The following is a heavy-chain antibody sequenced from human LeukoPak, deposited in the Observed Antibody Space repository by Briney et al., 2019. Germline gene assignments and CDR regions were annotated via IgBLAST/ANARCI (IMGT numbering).Heavy chain of an antibody. Sequence: SETLSLTCTVSGGSISSSSYYWGWIRQPPGKGLEWIGSIYYSGSTYYNPSLKSRVTISVDTSKNQFSLKLSSVTAADTAVYYCARAILAAAGTVLDYWGQGTLVTVSS. V-gene: IGHV4-39*01. D-gene: IGHD6-13*01. J-gene: IGHJ4*02. CDR3: ARAILAAAGTVLDY. CDR1: GGSISSSSYY. CDR2: IYYSGST.